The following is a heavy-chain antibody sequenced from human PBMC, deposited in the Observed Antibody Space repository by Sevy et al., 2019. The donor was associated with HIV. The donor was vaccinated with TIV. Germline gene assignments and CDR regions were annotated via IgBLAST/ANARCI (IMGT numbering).Heavy chain of an antibody. CDR3: ARRNDFDI. Sequence: ETLSLTCTVSGGSINSDHWNWIRQPPGKGLEWIGYVYYTGGTNYNPSLKNRVTISVDRTKNQSSLKLTSVTAADTAVYYCARRNDFDIWGQGTVVTVSS. CDR1: GGSINSDH. J-gene: IGHJ3*02. CDR2: VYYTGGT. V-gene: IGHV4-59*08.